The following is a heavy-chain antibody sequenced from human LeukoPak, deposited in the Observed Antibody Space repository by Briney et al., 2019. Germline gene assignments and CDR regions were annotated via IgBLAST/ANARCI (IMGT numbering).Heavy chain of an antibody. CDR2: ISYDGSNK. J-gene: IGHJ4*02. CDR1: GFIFNSFA. CDR3: ARDVYGDYAIDY. D-gene: IGHD4-17*01. Sequence: GGSLRLSCAASGFIFNSFAMYWVRQAPGKGLEWVALISYDGSNKYYPDSVKGRFTISRDNAKNSLYLQMNSLRAEDTAVYYCARDVYGDYAIDYWGQGTLVTVSS. V-gene: IGHV3-30*03.